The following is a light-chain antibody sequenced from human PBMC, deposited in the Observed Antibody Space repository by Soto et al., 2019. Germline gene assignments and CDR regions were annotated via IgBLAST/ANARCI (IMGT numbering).Light chain of an antibody. V-gene: IGLV2-14*01. CDR3: SSYSSGSTSYV. CDR1: SNDIGGYSY. Sequence: QSVLTQPASVSGSPGQSITISCIGTSNDIGGYSYVSWYQQQPGKAPKLIVYAVSNRPSGVSSRFSGSKSANTASLTISGLQAEDEADYYCSSYSSGSTSYVFGTGTKVTVL. J-gene: IGLJ1*01. CDR2: AVS.